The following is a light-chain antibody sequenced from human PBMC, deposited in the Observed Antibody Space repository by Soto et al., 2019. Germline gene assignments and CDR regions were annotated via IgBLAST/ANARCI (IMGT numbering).Light chain of an antibody. CDR1: QAISNF. CDR2: GAS. Sequence: IQMTQSPSTLSASVGERVTITCRASQAISNFLAWYQQKPGKVPKLLMYGASTVPSGVPSRFSGSGSGTDFTLTISSLQPEDVATYYCQNYHSAPWTFGQGTKVDIK. CDR3: QNYHSAPWT. V-gene: IGKV1-27*01. J-gene: IGKJ1*01.